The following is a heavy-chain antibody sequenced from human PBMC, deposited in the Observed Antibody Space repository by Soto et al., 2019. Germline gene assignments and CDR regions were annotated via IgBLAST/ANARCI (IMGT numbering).Heavy chain of an antibody. J-gene: IGHJ6*02. V-gene: IGHV5-51*01. CDR2: IYPGDSDT. Sequence: GESLKISCKGSGYSFTSYWIGWVRQMPGKGLEWMGIIYPGDSDTRYSPSFQGQVTISADKSISTAYLQWSSLKASDPAMYYCARRGSSGWGYYYYGMDVSGQGTTVTVSS. CDR1: GYSFTSYW. CDR3: ARRGSSGWGYYYYGMDV. D-gene: IGHD6-19*01.